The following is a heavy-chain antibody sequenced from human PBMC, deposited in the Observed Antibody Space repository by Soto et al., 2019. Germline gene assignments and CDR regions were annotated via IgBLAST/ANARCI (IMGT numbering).Heavy chain of an antibody. V-gene: IGHV1-2*02. J-gene: IGHJ2*01. CDR3: ASTKYDSSAYYYWYLGL. Sequence: QVQLVQSGAEVKKPGASVKVSCKASGYSFTKYHMHWVRQAPGQGLEWMGWINPGSGVTNQAQKFQGRVTMTRDTSITTTYMELNSLTSDDTAVYYCASTKYDSSAYYYWYLGLWGRGTLVTVSS. D-gene: IGHD3-22*01. CDR2: INPGSGVT. CDR1: GYSFTKYH.